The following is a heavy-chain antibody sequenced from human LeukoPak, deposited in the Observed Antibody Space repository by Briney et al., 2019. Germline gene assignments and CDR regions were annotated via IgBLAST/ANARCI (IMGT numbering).Heavy chain of an antibody. CDR2: ISAYNGNT. V-gene: IGHV1-18*01. CDR3: ARHIRRYCSGGSCRRMDWFDP. CDR1: GYTFTSYG. D-gene: IGHD2-15*01. J-gene: IGHJ5*02. Sequence: GASVKVSCKASGYTFTSYGISWVRQAPGQGLEWMGWISAYNGNTNYAQKLQGRVTMTTDTSTSTAYMELRSLRSDDTAVYYCARHIRRYCSGGSCRRMDWFDPWGQGTLVTVSS.